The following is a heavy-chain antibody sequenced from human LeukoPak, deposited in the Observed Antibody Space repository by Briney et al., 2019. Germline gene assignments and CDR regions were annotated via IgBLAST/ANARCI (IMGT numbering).Heavy chain of an antibody. D-gene: IGHD6-13*01. CDR3: VRETRESVAAAATTTRDWYFDL. CDR1: GFIFSDST. V-gene: IGHV3-73*01. J-gene: IGHJ2*01. Sequence: GGSLRLSCAPSGFIFSDSTLHWVRQASGKGPEWVGRIGSKRNNYATKYADSVRGRFTISRDDSKNTAYLQMNSLKIEDTAMYYCVRETRESVAAAATTTRDWYFDLWGRGTLVTVSS. CDR2: IGSKRNNYAT.